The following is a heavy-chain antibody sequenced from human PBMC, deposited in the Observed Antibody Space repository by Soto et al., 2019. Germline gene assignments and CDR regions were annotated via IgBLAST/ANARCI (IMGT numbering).Heavy chain of an antibody. CDR2: IKNKDNSYST. CDR1: GFTFGNYW. Sequence: GGSLRLSCAASGFTFGNYWMTWVRQAPGKGLEWVGRIKNKDNSYSTQYAASVDGRFTISRDDSENSLFLQMNSLKTDDTALYYCARVRLGAPPRYFDYWGQGALVTVSS. V-gene: IGHV3-72*01. CDR3: ARVRLGAPPRYFDY. J-gene: IGHJ4*03.